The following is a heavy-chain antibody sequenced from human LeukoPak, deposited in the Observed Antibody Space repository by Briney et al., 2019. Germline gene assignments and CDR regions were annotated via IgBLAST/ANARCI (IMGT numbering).Heavy chain of an antibody. Sequence: GGSLRLSCAASGFTFISYDMFWDRQAPGKGLEWVSSISGSGGRTYYADSVKGRFSISRDNSKDTLSLQMNSLRAEDTAVYYCANEYSQLESYSFAVFWAQRTLVTVSS. CDR1: GFTFISYD. CDR2: ISGSGGRT. V-gene: IGHV3-23*01. J-gene: IGHJ4*02. CDR3: ANEYSQLESYSFAVF. D-gene: IGHD3-3*01.